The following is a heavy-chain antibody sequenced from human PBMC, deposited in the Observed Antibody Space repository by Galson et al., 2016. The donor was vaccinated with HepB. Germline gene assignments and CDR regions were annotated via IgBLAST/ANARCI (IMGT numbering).Heavy chain of an antibody. CDR1: GFTFTSYS. Sequence: SLRLSCAASGFTFTSYSMNWVRQAPGKGLEWVSSISSSSTYIYYADSVKGRFTISRDNAKNTLYLQMDSLRADDTAVYYCARSLPRRDYGFVSWGQGTLVTVSS. CDR3: ARSLPRRDYGFVS. J-gene: IGHJ5*02. V-gene: IGHV3-21*04. CDR2: ISSSSTYI. D-gene: IGHD4-17*01.